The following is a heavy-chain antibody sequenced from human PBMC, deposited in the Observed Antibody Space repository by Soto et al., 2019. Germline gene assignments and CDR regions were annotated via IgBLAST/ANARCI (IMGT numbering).Heavy chain of an antibody. D-gene: IGHD2-2*01. CDR1: GGSIRGYY. Sequence: QMQLQESGPGLVKPSETLSLTCTVSGGSIRGYYWSWIRQSAGMGLEWIGRMHTSGSTNYNPSLKSRVTFSVDMSKNQISLKLTSVTAADTALYYSVRAYMPKAHFDSWGQGTLVTVSS. CDR2: MHTSGST. J-gene: IGHJ4*02. CDR3: VRAYMPKAHFDS. V-gene: IGHV4-4*07.